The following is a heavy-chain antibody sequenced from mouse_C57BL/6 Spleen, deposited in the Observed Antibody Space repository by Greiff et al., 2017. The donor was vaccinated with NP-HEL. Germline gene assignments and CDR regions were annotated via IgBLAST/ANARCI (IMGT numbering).Heavy chain of an antibody. CDR1: GFNIKDDY. V-gene: IGHV14-4*01. CDR3: TTGDYDYDGWFAY. J-gene: IGHJ3*01. Sequence: VQLKESGAELVRPGASVKLSCTASGFNIKDDYMHWVKQRPEQGLEWIGWIDPENGDTEYASKFQGKATITADTSSNTAYLQLSSLTSEDTAVYYCTTGDYDYDGWFAYWGQGTLVTVSA. CDR2: IDPENGDT. D-gene: IGHD2-4*01.